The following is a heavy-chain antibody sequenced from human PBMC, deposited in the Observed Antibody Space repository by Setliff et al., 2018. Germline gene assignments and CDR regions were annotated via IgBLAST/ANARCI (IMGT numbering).Heavy chain of an antibody. J-gene: IGHJ5*01. Sequence: GGSLRLSCSVSGITFMNAWMTWVRQAPGKGPEWVGRIKSSREGATSDYAAPAKGRFTISRDDSKQMIFLQMHNLKTEDTGFYYCATGPRDSRNYLTWLGSWGQGTLVTVSS. D-gene: IGHD3-22*01. CDR2: IKSSREGATS. CDR1: GITFMNAW. V-gene: IGHV3-15*01. CDR3: ATGPRDSRNYLTWLGS.